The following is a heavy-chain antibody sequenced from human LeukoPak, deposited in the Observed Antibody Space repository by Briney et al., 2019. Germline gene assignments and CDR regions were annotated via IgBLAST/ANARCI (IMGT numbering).Heavy chain of an antibody. J-gene: IGHJ5*02. Sequence: EASVKVSCKASGGTFSSYAISWVRQAPGQGLEWMGIINPSGGSTSYAQKFQGRVTMTRDMSTSTVYMELSSLRSEDTAVYYCAREQRITMIGYWFGPWGQGTLVTVSS. V-gene: IGHV1-46*01. CDR3: AREQRITMIGYWFGP. CDR2: INPSGGST. D-gene: IGHD3-22*01. CDR1: GGTFSSYA.